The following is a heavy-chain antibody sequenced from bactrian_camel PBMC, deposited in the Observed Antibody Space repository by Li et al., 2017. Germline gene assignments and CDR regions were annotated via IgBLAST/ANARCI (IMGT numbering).Heavy chain of an antibody. Sequence: HVQLVESGGGTVQAGGSQRLSCAIPGASYRIDCMGWFRRVPYKDRQGLATIADDGTIDYIDSVKGRFTLSRDDAKRTPYLQMENLKPEDTAMYYCAADYSPPGELCLARTIQFIPSGHGTQVTVS. CDR1: GASYRIDC. D-gene: IGHD4*01. J-gene: IGHJ4*01. V-gene: IGHV3S53*01. CDR2: IADDGTI.